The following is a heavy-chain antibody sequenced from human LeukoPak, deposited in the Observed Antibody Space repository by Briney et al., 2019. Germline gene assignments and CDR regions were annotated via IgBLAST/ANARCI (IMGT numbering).Heavy chain of an antibody. Sequence: ASVKVSCKASVDVFTRYGISWVRQAPGQGLEWMGWISAYNGNTKYAQNLQGRVTMTTDTSTSTAYMEVRSLRSDDTAVYYCARDWHSMVRGVTPFDYWGQGTLVTVSS. J-gene: IGHJ4*02. CDR1: VDVFTRYG. V-gene: IGHV1-18*01. D-gene: IGHD3-10*01. CDR3: ARDWHSMVRGVTPFDY. CDR2: ISAYNGNT.